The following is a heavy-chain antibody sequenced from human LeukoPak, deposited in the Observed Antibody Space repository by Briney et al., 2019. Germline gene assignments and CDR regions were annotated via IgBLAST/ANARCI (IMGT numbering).Heavy chain of an antibody. CDR1: GYTFTGYY. D-gene: IGHD6-13*01. Sequence: GASVKVSCKASGYTFTGYYMHWVRQAPGQGLEWMGWINPNSGGTNYAQKFQGRVTMTRDTSISTAYMELSRLRSDDTAVYYCARASPGYSSSWYVKSRGYNWLDPWGQGTLVTVSS. V-gene: IGHV1-2*02. CDR3: ARASPGYSSSWYVKSRGYNWLDP. CDR2: INPNSGGT. J-gene: IGHJ5*02.